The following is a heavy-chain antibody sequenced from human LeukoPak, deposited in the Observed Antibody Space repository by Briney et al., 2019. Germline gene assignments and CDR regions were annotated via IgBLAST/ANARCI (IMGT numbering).Heavy chain of an antibody. CDR1: GASISKDY. Sequence: SETLSLTCTVSGASISKDYWAWIRQPPGKELEWIGYVIHSDSNKANGDITNYNPSLESRVTTSRDTPKNQFSLKLSSVTAANTAAYYCARVEQGLYYYYYYMDVWGKGTTVTVSS. V-gene: IGHV4-59*01. J-gene: IGHJ6*03. D-gene: IGHD1/OR15-1a*01. CDR2: VIHSDSNKANGDIT. CDR3: ARVEQGLYYYYYYMDV.